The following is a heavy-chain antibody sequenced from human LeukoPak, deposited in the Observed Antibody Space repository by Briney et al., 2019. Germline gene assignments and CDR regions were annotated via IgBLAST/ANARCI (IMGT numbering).Heavy chain of an antibody. D-gene: IGHD5-24*01. CDR2: ISGSGGST. Sequence: GGSLRLSCAASGFTFSNYAMSWVRQAPGKGLQWVSGISGSGGSTYYADSVKGRFTISRDNSKNTLYLQMNSLRAEDTAVYYCAKVGRDGYNYDYFDYWGQGTLVTVSS. J-gene: IGHJ4*02. CDR1: GFTFSNYA. V-gene: IGHV3-23*01. CDR3: AKVGRDGYNYDYFDY.